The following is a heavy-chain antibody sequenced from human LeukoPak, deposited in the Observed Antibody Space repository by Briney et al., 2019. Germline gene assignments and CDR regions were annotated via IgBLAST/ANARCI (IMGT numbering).Heavy chain of an antibody. D-gene: IGHD2-2*02. CDR1: GFTFTAYA. CDR3: AKEVGGYTTFDY. Sequence: GGSLRLSCAAYGFTFTAYAMSWVRQAPGKGLEWVSAISGSGGGTYYADSVKGRFTISRNNSKNTVYLQMNSLRGEDTAVYYCAKEVGGYTTFDYWGQGTLVTVSS. CDR2: ISGSGGGT. V-gene: IGHV3-23*01. J-gene: IGHJ4*02.